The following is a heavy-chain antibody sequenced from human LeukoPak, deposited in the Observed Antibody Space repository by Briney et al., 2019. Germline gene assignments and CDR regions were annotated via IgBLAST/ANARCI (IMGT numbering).Heavy chain of an antibody. J-gene: IGHJ4*02. Sequence: SETLSLTCTVSGDSISLYYWSWIRQPPGKGLEWIGYIYYTGSTKSNPSLKSRVTISVDTSKKQFSLNLSSVTAADTAVYYCARRGIAAAGYDYWGQGTLVTVSS. D-gene: IGHD6-13*01. V-gene: IGHV4-59*01. CDR3: ARRGIAAAGYDY. CDR2: IYYTGST. CDR1: GDSISLYY.